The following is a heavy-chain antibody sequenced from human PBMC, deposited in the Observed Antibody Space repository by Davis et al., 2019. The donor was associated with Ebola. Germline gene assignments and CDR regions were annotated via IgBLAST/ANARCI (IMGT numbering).Heavy chain of an antibody. D-gene: IGHD1-7*01. CDR2: IRYDGSNK. Sequence: LSLTCSASGFTFSSYGMHWVRQAPGKGLEWVAFIRYDGSNKYYADSVTARFTISRDNSKNTLYLQMTSLRAEDTAVYYCASSQYNWNYDYWGQGTLVTVSS. J-gene: IGHJ4*02. V-gene: IGHV3-30*02. CDR3: ASSQYNWNYDY. CDR1: GFTFSSYG.